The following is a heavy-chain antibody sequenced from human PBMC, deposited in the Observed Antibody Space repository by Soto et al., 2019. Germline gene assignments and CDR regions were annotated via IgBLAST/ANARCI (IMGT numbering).Heavy chain of an antibody. V-gene: IGHV1-24*01. CDR3: ARDISTTYYYDSSGYTPKLMYGMDF. D-gene: IGHD3-22*01. J-gene: IGHJ6*02. Sequence: ASVKVSCKVSGYTLTELSMHWVRQAPGKGLEWMGGFDPEDGETIYAQKFQGRVTMTEDTSTGTAYMELSSLRSEDTAVYYCARDISTTYYYDSSGYTPKLMYGMDFRGQGTSVTVSS. CDR2: FDPEDGET. CDR1: GYTLTELS.